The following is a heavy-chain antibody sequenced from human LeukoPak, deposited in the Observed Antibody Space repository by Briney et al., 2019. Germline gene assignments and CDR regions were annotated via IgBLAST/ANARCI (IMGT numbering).Heavy chain of an antibody. V-gene: IGHV6-1*01. CDR1: GDSVSSNTAA. CDR2: TYYRSKWYN. CDR3: ARHSTFFGVVIIKGRVRGPFDY. D-gene: IGHD3-3*01. J-gene: IGHJ4*02. Sequence: SQTLSLTCAISGDSVSSNTAAWNWIRQSPSRGLEWLGRTYYRSKWYNDYAVSVKSRITINPDTSKNQFSLKLSSVTAADTAVYYCARHSTFFGVVIIKGRVRGPFDYWGQGTLVTVSS.